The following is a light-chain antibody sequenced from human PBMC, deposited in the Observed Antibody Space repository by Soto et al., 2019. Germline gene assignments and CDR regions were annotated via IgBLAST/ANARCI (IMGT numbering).Light chain of an antibody. CDR2: DAS. Sequence: DIQMTQSPSSLSASVGDRVTITCQASQDISNYLNWYQQKPGKAPKLLIYDASNLETGVPSRFSGSGSGTDFPFTISSLQPEDIATYYCLQYDNLPPWTFGQGPKVEIK. V-gene: IGKV1-33*01. J-gene: IGKJ1*01. CDR3: LQYDNLPPWT. CDR1: QDISNY.